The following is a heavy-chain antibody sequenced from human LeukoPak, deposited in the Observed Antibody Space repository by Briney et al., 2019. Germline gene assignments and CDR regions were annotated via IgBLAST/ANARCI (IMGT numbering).Heavy chain of an antibody. CDR1: GGSVSSGSYY. D-gene: IGHD6-19*01. J-gene: IGHJ4*02. V-gene: IGHV4-61*01. CDR2: IYYSGTT. Sequence: SETLSLTCTVSGGSVSSGSYYWTWIRQPPGKGLEWIGYIYYSGTTNYNPPLKSRVTISVDTSKNQFSLKLGSVTAAGTAVYYCARVGIAVASPFFDYWGQGTLVTVSS. CDR3: ARVGIAVASPFFDY.